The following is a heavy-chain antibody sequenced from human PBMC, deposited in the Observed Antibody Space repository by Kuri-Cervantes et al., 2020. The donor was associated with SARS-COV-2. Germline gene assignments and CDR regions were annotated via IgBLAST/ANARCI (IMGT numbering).Heavy chain of an antibody. V-gene: IGHV1-2*02. CDR2: ISPNSGGT. CDR1: TYAFGNSD. Sequence: ASVKVSCKSSTYAFGNSDINWVRQAPGQGLEWMGWISPNSGGTNYAQKFQGRVTMTGDTSISTAYMELSRLRSDDTAVYYCATHAAIFGVVLPDYWGQGTLVTVSS. CDR3: ATHAAIFGVVLPDY. D-gene: IGHD3-3*01. J-gene: IGHJ4*02.